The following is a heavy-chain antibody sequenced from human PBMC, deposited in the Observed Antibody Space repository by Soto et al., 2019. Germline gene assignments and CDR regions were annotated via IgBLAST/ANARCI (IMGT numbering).Heavy chain of an antibody. Sequence: QVQLVESGGGVVQPGRSLRLSCAASGFTFSTYAMYWVRQAPGKGLEWVAVISYEGSHRYYANSVEGRFTISRDNSKNTLCLEMNSLRSEDTAVYYCARRRIIGTTPDAFDYWGQGTLVTVSS. D-gene: IGHD1-7*01. CDR2: ISYEGSHR. J-gene: IGHJ4*02. CDR3: ARRRIIGTTPDAFDY. V-gene: IGHV3-30-3*01. CDR1: GFTFSTYA.